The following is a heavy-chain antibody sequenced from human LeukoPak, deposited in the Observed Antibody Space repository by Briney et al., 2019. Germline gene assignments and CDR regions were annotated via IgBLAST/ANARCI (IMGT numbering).Heavy chain of an antibody. CDR3: AKDVHSYDILTGYYDPSDAFDI. D-gene: IGHD3-9*01. V-gene: IGHV3-30*18. CDR1: VFTFSSYG. J-gene: IGHJ3*02. Sequence: PGRSLRLSCAASVFTFSSYGMHWVRKAPGKGLEWVAVISYDGSNKYYADSVKGRFTISRDNSKNTLYLQMNSLRAEDTAVYYCAKDVHSYDILTGYYDPSDAFDIWGQGTMVTVSS. CDR2: ISYDGSNK.